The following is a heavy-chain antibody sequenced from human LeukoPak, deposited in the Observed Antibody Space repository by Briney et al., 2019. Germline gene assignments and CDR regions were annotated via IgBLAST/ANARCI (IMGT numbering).Heavy chain of an antibody. V-gene: IGHV3-21*04. CDR1: GFSLKTYN. J-gene: IGHJ3*02. Sequence: PGGSLRLSCAASGFSLKTYNMNWVRQAPGKGLEWVSSMTSSRYIYYADSVKGRFTISRDNSKNTLYLQMNSLRAEDTAVYYCALNGREVPSGAFDIWGQGTMVTVSS. CDR3: ALNGREVPSGAFDI. CDR2: MTSSRYI. D-gene: IGHD3-16*02.